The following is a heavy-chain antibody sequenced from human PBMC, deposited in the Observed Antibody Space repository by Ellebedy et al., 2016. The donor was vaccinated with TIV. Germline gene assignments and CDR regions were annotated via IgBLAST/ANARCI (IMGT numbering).Heavy chain of an antibody. CDR2: ISYDGSNK. D-gene: IGHD2-2*01. CDR3: VRAVGGSECH. J-gene: IGHJ4*02. CDR1: GFTFSYYA. Sequence: GESLKISCAASGFTFSYYAMHWVRQAPGKGLEWVALISYDGSNKYYADSVKGRFTISRDNSKNTLYLQMNSLRAEDTAVYYCVRAVGGSECHWGQGVLVTVSS. V-gene: IGHV3-30-3*01.